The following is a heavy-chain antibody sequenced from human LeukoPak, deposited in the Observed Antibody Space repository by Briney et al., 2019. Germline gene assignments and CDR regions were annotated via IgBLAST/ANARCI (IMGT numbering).Heavy chain of an antibody. J-gene: IGHJ6*03. V-gene: IGHV4-59*01. CDR3: ARVVRGYDYLYYYYYYMDV. CDR2: IYYSGST. D-gene: IGHD5-12*01. CDR1: GGSISSYY. Sequence: LETLSLTCTVAGGSISSYYWSWIRQPTGKGLEWIGYIYYSGSTNYNPSLKSRVTISVDTSKNQFSLKLSSVTAADTAVYYCARVVRGYDYLYYYYYYMDVWGKGTTVTISS.